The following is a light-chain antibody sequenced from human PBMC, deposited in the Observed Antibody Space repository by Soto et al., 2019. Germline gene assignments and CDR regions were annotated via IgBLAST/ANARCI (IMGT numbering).Light chain of an antibody. CDR2: DTS. Sequence: EIVLTQSPATLSLSPGERATLACRASQSVENYLAWFQQKRGQAPRLLIYDTSNRAAGIPDRFSGSGSGTDFTLTSSSLEPEDVAVYYCHQRYIWPPLTFGGGTKVEIK. CDR1: QSVENY. V-gene: IGKV3-11*01. J-gene: IGKJ4*01. CDR3: HQRYIWPPLT.